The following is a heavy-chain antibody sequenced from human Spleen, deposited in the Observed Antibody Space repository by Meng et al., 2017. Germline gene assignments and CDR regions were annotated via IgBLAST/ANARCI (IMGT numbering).Heavy chain of an antibody. J-gene: IGHJ3*02. CDR1: GGTFSSYA. V-gene: IGHV1-69*13. D-gene: IGHD6-19*01. CDR3: ARDSYSSGWYSLRDDAFDI. Sequence: SVKVSCKASGGTFSSYAISWVRQAPGQGLEWMGGIIPIFGTANYAQKFQGRVTITADESTSTAYMELSSLRSDDTAVYYCARDSYSSGWYSLRDDAFDIWGQGTMVTVSS. CDR2: IIPIFGTA.